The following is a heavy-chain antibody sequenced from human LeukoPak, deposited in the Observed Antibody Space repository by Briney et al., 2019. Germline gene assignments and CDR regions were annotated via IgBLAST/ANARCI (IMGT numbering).Heavy chain of an antibody. CDR3: AKVRNSGSYYDGNDY. Sequence: GGSLRLSCAASGFTFSSYSMNWVRQAPGKGLEWVSAISGSGGSTYYADSVKGRFTISRDNSKNTLYLQMNSLRAEDTAVYYCAKVRNSGSYYDGNDYWGQGTLVTVSS. V-gene: IGHV3-23*01. D-gene: IGHD1-26*01. J-gene: IGHJ4*02. CDR2: ISGSGGST. CDR1: GFTFSSYS.